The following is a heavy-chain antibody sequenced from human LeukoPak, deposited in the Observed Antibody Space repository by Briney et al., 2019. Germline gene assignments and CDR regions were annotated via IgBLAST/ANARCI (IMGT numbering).Heavy chain of an antibody. V-gene: IGHV3-66*01. CDR2: IYSGGST. CDR3: AGIQLWSPFDY. CDR1: XXXFSLYA. D-gene: IGHD5-18*01. J-gene: IGHJ4*02. Sequence: GGSLRLSCAASXXXFSLYAMGWVRXAPGKGLEWVSVIYSGGSTYYADSVKGRFAISRDNSKNTLYLQMNSLRAEDTAVYYCAGIQLWSPFDYWGQGTLVTVSS.